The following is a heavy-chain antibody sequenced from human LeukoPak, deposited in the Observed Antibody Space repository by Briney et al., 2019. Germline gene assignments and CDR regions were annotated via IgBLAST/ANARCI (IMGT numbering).Heavy chain of an antibody. CDR2: ISSSSSTI. CDR1: GFTFSSYS. V-gene: IGHV3-48*04. CDR3: AREVTSSSWYGNLFDY. D-gene: IGHD6-13*01. J-gene: IGHJ4*02. Sequence: GGSLRLSCAASGFTFSSYSMNWVRQAPGKGLEWVSYISSSSSTIYYADSVKGRFTISRDNAKNSLYLQMNSLRAEDTAVYYCAREVTSSSWYGNLFDYWGQGTLVTVSS.